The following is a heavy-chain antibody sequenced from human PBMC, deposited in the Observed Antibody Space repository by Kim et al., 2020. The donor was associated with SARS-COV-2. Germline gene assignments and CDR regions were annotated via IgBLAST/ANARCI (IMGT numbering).Heavy chain of an antibody. D-gene: IGHD3-22*01. CDR2: ISSSSSYT. CDR1: GFTFSDYY. CDR3: ARDGGDYYDSSGYSDY. J-gene: IGHJ4*02. V-gene: IGHV3-11*06. Sequence: GGSLRLSCAASGFTFSDYYMSWIRQAPGKGLEWVSYISSSSSYTNYADSVKGRFTISRDNAKNSLYLQMNSLRAEDTAVYYCARDGGDYYDSSGYSDYWGQGTLVTVSS.